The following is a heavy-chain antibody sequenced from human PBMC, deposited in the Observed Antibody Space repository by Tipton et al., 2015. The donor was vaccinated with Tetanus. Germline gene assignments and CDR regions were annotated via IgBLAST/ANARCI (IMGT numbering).Heavy chain of an antibody. D-gene: IGHD4-11*01. CDR3: ARGTTLDY. J-gene: IGHJ4*02. CDR1: GGSISSSSYY. Sequence: TLSLTCTVSGGSISSSSYYWGWIRQPPGKGLEWIGSIYYSGSTYYNPSLKSRVTISVDTSKNQFSLKLSSVTAADTAVYYCARGTTLDYWGQGTLVTVSS. V-gene: IGHV4-39*01. CDR2: IYYSGST.